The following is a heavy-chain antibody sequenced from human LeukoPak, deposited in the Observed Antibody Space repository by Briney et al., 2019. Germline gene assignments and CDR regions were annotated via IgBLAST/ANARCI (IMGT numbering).Heavy chain of an antibody. CDR2: INPNSGGT. Sequence: PEASVKVSCKASGYTFTGYYMHWVRQAPGQGLEWMGWINPNSGGTNYAQKFQGRVTMTRDTSISTAYMELSRLRSDDTAVYYCARGHYDILTGNFDYWGQGTLVTVSS. V-gene: IGHV1-2*02. J-gene: IGHJ4*02. CDR1: GYTFTGYY. CDR3: ARGHYDILTGNFDY. D-gene: IGHD3-9*01.